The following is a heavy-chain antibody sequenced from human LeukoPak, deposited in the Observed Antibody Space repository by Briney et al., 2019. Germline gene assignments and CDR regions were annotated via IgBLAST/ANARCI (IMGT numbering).Heavy chain of an antibody. J-gene: IGHJ4*02. Sequence: GGSLRLSCAASGFTFCNYEMNWVRQAPGKGLEWVSYISGSGSTICYADSVKGRFTISRDNAKNSLFLQMNSLRAEETAVYYCARWGGGNGDYWGQGTLVTVSS. D-gene: IGHD4-23*01. CDR3: ARWGGGNGDY. CDR1: GFTFCNYE. V-gene: IGHV3-48*03. CDR2: ISGSGSTI.